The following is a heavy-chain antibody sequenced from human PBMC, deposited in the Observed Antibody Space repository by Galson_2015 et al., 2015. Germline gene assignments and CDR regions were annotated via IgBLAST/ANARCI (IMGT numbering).Heavy chain of an antibody. D-gene: IGHD4-11*01. CDR2: ISYDGSNK. J-gene: IGHJ3*02. Sequence: SLRLSCAASGSTFSSYAMHWVRQAPGKGLEWVAVISYDGSNKYYADSVKGRFTISRDNSKNTLYLQMNSLRAEDTAVYYCAREYSNYGWDDAFDIWGQGTMVTVSS. CDR1: GSTFSSYA. CDR3: AREYSNYGWDDAFDI. V-gene: IGHV3-30*01.